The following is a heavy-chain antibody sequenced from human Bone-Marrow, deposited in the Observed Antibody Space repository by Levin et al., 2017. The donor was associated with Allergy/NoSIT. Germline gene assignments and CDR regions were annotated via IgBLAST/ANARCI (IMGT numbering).Heavy chain of an antibody. CDR2: IRNRAASYTT. Sequence: PGGSLRLSCAASGFTFSTPYMNWVRQAPGKGLEWVGRIRNRAASYTTEYAASVKGRFTVSRDDSQSSLYLQMNNLKTEDTAVYYCTTDSKASPDYWGQGTLVTVSS. J-gene: IGHJ4*02. V-gene: IGHV3-72*01. CDR3: TTDSKASPDY. D-gene: IGHD2-2*01. CDR1: GFTFSTPY.